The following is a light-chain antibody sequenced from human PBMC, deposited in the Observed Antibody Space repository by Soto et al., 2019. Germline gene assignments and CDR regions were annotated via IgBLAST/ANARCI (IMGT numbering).Light chain of an antibody. CDR1: SSNIGARYV. CDR3: QSYDSSLSGSV. J-gene: IGLJ1*01. CDR2: GVN. Sequence: QSVLTQPPSVSRAPGQGVSISCTGSSSNIGARYVVYWYQQLPGTAPKLLVSGVNDRPSGVPDRFSGSTSGTSASLAITGLQAEDEADYYCQSYDSSLSGSVFGTGTKVTVL. V-gene: IGLV1-40*01.